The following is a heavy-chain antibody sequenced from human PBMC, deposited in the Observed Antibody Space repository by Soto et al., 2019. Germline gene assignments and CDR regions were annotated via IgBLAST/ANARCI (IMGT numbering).Heavy chain of an antibody. Sequence: PSETLSLTCGVFGGSFVGYYCSCVRHSPLKSLEWIGEINHSGSTNYNPSLSSRVSISADRSKNQFSLHLTSVTAADTAVYYCARAVFCTDGFCFPNWLDPWGQGILVTVSS. CDR3: ARAVFCTDGFCFPNWLDP. CDR1: GGSFVGYY. D-gene: IGHD2-8*01. J-gene: IGHJ5*02. CDR2: INHSGST. V-gene: IGHV4-34*01.